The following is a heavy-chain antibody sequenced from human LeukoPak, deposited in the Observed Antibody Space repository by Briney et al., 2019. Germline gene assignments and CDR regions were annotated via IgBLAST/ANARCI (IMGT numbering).Heavy chain of an antibody. CDR1: GGSFSGYY. CDR2: INHSGST. V-gene: IGHV4-34*01. D-gene: IGHD3-3*01. CDR3: ARGPSYNGCYDFWSGHDY. J-gene: IGHJ4*02. Sequence: PSETLSLTCAVYGGSFSGYYWSWIRQPPGKGLEWIGEINHSGSTNYNPSLKSRVTISVDTSKNQFSLKLSSVTAADTAVYYCARGPSYNGCYDFWSGHDYWGQGTLVTVSS.